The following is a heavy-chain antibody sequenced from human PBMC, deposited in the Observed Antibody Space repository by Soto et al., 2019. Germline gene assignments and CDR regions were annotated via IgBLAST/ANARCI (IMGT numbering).Heavy chain of an antibody. CDR1: GYTFTSNG. J-gene: IGHJ5*02. V-gene: IGHV1-18*01. Sequence: QVQLVQSGAEVKKPGASVKVSCKASGYTFTSNGISWVRQAPGQGLEWMGWISAYNGNTNYAQKLQGRVTMTTDTSTSKSFMERRGLRSADPAVYYCARKGGRFAGFDPWGQGTLVTVSS. CDR2: ISAYNGNT. CDR3: ARKGGRFAGFDP. D-gene: IGHD1-26*01.